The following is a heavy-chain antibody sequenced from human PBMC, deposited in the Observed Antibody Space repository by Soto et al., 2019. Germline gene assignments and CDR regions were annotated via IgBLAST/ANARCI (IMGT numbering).Heavy chain of an antibody. CDR1: GFTFSSYG. CDR2: IWYDGSNQ. J-gene: IGHJ6*03. V-gene: IGHV3-33*01. CDR3: ASGVSYSGYDYYYYMDV. D-gene: IGHD5-12*01. Sequence: GGSLRLSCAASGFTFSSYGMNWVRQAPGKGLEWVAVIWYDGSNQYYADSVKGGFTISRDNSKKTMYLQMNSLRAEDTAVYYCASGVSYSGYDYYYYMDVWGKGTTVTVSS.